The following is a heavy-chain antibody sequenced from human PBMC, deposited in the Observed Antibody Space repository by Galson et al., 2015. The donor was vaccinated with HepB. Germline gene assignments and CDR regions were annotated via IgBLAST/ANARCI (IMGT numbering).Heavy chain of an antibody. CDR3: AGWLQWPPYDFDY. V-gene: IGHV4-59*01. J-gene: IGHJ4*02. D-gene: IGHD5-24*01. CDR2: MYYSGST. CDR1: GGSISSYY. Sequence: ETLSPTCTVSGGSISSYYWSWIRQPPGTGPEWIGYMYYSGSTKYNPSLKSRVIISVDTSKNQVSLKLSHVTAADTAVYYWAGWLQWPPYDFDYWGQGTLVTVSS.